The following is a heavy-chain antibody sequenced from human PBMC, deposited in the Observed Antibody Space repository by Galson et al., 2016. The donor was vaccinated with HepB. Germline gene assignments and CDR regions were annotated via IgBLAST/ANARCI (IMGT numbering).Heavy chain of an antibody. CDR3: ARSYLLGRGFGS. Sequence: CAISGDSVSSNSAGWYWIRQSPSRGLEWLGRTYYRSQWHFDYAESVKSRITINPDTSKNQFSLHLNSVTPEDTAIYYCARSYLLGRGFGSGGQGTLVTVSS. D-gene: IGHD2-15*01. J-gene: IGHJ4*02. CDR1: GDSVSSNSAG. V-gene: IGHV6-1*01. CDR2: TYYRSQWHF.